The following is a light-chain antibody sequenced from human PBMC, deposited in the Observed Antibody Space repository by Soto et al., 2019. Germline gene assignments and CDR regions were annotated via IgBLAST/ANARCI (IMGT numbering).Light chain of an antibody. CDR2: GAS. J-gene: IGKJ5*01. CDR1: QSVSSSY. V-gene: IGKV3-20*01. CDR3: QQYATTPIT. Sequence: EIVLTQSPGTLSLSPGERATLSCRASQSVSSSYLAWYQQKPGQAPRLLIYGASSRATGIPDRFSGSGSGTDFTLTISRLEPEDFAMYYCQQYATTPITFGQGTRL.